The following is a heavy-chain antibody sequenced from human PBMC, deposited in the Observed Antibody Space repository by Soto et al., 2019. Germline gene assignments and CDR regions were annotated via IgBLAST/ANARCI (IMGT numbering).Heavy chain of an antibody. CDR3: ARDQPVDY. J-gene: IGHJ4*02. V-gene: IGHV3-21*01. Sequence: GGFLRLSCAASGFTFSIYSMNWVRHAPGKGLEWVSSISSSSSYIYYADSVKGRFTISRDNAKNSLYLQMNSLRAEDTAVYYCARDQPVDYWGQGTLVTVSS. CDR2: ISSSSSYI. CDR1: GFTFSIYS.